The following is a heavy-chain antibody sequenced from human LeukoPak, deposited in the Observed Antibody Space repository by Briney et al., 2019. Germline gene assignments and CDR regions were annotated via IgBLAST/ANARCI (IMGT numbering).Heavy chain of an antibody. CDR3: ARDLLAVAGSVTAY. CDR2: ISSSVSTI. CDR1: GFTFSDYY. J-gene: IGHJ4*02. V-gene: IGHV3-11*01. Sequence: PGGSLRLSCAASGFTFSDYYMSWIRQAPGKGLEWVSYISSSVSTIYYADSVKGRFTISRDNARKSLYLQMSSLRADDTAVYYCARDLLAVAGSVTAYWGQGTLVTVSS. D-gene: IGHD6-19*01.